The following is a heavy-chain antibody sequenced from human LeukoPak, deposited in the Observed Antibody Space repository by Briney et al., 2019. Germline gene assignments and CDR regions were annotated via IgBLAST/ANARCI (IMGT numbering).Heavy chain of an antibody. CDR3: ARGAYSSGWKRSDYFDY. D-gene: IGHD6-19*01. CDR2: ISSSGSTI. Sequence: PGGSLRPSRAASGFTFSDYYMSWIRQAPGKGLEWVSYISSSGSTIYYADSVKGRFTISRDNAKNSLYLQMNSLRAEDTAVYYCARGAYSSGWKRSDYFDYWGQGTLVTVSS. V-gene: IGHV3-11*01. CDR1: GFTFSDYY. J-gene: IGHJ4*02.